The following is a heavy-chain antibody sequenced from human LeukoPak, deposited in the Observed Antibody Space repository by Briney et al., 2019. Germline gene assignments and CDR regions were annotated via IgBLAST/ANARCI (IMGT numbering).Heavy chain of an antibody. CDR2: ISGSGGST. V-gene: IGHV3-23*01. CDR1: GFTFSSYA. D-gene: IGHD3-10*01. CDR3: ASLLLWFGEPFDY. J-gene: IGHJ4*02. Sequence: GGSLRLSCAASGFTFSSYAMSWVRQAPGKGLEWVSAISGSGGSTYYADSVKGRFTISRDNSKNTLYLQMNSLRAEDTAVYYCASLLLWFGEPFDYWGQGTLVTVSS.